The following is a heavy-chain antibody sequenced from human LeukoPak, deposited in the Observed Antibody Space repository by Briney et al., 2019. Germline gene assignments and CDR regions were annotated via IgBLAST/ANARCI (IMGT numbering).Heavy chain of an antibody. Sequence: ASAKVSCKASGYTFTSYDINWVRQATGQGVEWMGWMNPNSGNTGYAQKFQGRVTMTRNTSISTAYMELSSLRSEDTAVYYCARGAFNYDYVWGSYRKNWFDPWGQGTLVTVSS. J-gene: IGHJ5*02. CDR3: ARGAFNYDYVWGSYRKNWFDP. V-gene: IGHV1-8*01. CDR1: GYTFTSYD. D-gene: IGHD3-16*02. CDR2: MNPNSGNT.